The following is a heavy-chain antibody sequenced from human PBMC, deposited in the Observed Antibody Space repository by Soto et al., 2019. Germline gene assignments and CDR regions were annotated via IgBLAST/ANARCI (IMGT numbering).Heavy chain of an antibody. CDR3: ARQSPLWFGELQGAFDI. CDR2: IYYSGST. J-gene: IGHJ3*02. CDR1: GGSISSSSYY. V-gene: IGHV4-39*01. D-gene: IGHD3-10*01. Sequence: SETLSLTCTVSGGSISSSSYYWGWIRQPPGKGLEWIGSIYYSGSTYYNPSLKSRVTISVDTSKNQFSLKLSSVTAADTAVYYCARQSPLWFGELQGAFDILGQGTMVTVSS.